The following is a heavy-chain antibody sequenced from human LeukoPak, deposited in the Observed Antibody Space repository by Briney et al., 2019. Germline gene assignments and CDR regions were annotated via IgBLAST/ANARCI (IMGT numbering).Heavy chain of an antibody. D-gene: IGHD6-19*01. Sequence: GASLTVSYTASGYTFTGYYMHSVRHAPGQGLAWVGWINPNSGGTNYAQKLQGRVTMTRDTSISTAYMKLSRLRSDDTAVYYCAREWLVRYYYYGMDVWGQGTTVTVSS. J-gene: IGHJ6*02. CDR3: AREWLVRYYYYGMDV. V-gene: IGHV1-2*02. CDR2: INPNSGGT. CDR1: GYTFTGYY.